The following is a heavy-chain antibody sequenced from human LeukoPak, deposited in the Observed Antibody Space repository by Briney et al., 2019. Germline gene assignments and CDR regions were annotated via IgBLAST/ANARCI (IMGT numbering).Heavy chain of an antibody. J-gene: IGHJ4*02. V-gene: IGHV3-33*01. CDR2: IWYDGTNE. CDR1: GFTFSSYG. Sequence: GRSLRLSYAASGFTFSSYGMHWVRQAPGKGLEWVALIWYDGTNEHYADSVKGRFTISRDNSKNTVYLQMNSLRAEDTAVYYCARDRCTSTSCNTPGGYWGQGTLVTVSS. CDR3: ARDRCTSTSCNTPGGY. D-gene: IGHD2-2*02.